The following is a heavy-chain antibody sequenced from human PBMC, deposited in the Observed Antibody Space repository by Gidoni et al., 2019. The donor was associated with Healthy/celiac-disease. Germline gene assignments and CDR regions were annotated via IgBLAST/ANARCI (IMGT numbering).Heavy chain of an antibody. CDR2: IKQDGSEK. Sequence: EVQLVASGGGLVQPGGSLRLSCAASGFTFSSYWMSWVRQAPGKGLEWVANIKQDGSEKYYVDSVKGRFTISRDNAKNSLYLQMNSLRAEDTAVYYCARVRKRYCGGDCTYYFDYWGQGTLVTVSS. CDR3: ARVRKRYCGGDCTYYFDY. CDR1: GFTFSSYW. V-gene: IGHV3-7*01. D-gene: IGHD2-21*02. J-gene: IGHJ4*02.